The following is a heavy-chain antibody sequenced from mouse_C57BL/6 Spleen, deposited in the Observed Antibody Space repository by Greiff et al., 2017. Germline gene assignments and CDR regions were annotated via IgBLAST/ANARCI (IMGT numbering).Heavy chain of an antibody. CDR3: ARGDGYYGDWYFDV. CDR2: IDPSDSET. CDR1: GYTFTSHW. D-gene: IGHD2-3*01. J-gene: IGHJ1*03. Sequence: QVQLQQPGAELVRPGSSVKLSCKASGYTFTSHWMHWVKQRPIQGLEWIGNIDPSDSETHYNQKFKDKATLTVDKSSSTAYMQLSSLTSEDSAVYYCARGDGYYGDWYFDVWGTGTTVTVSS. V-gene: IGHV1-52*01.